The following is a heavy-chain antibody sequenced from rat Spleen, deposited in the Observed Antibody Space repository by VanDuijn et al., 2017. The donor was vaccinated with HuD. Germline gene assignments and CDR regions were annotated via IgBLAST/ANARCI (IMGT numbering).Heavy chain of an antibody. V-gene: IGHV5-29*01. CDR2: ISYDGSST. Sequence: EVQLVESGGGLVQPGRSLKLSCAASGFTFSNYGMAWVRQAPTKGLEWVATISYDGSSTYYRDSVKGRFTISRDNAKSTLYLQMDSLRSEDTATYYCARQGYRFDYWGQGVMVTVSS. D-gene: IGHD4-3*01. CDR3: ARQGYRFDY. J-gene: IGHJ2*01. CDR1: GFTFSNYG.